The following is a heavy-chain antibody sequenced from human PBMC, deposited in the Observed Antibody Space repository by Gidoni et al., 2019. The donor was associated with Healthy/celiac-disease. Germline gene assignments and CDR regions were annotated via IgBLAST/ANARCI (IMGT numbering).Heavy chain of an antibody. CDR3: AREGDYGDYEFGY. CDR1: GGTFSSYA. V-gene: IGHV1-69*06. CDR2: IIPIFGTA. J-gene: IGHJ4*02. D-gene: IGHD4-17*01. Sequence: QVQLVQSGAEVKKPGSSVKVSCKASGGTFSSYAISWVRQAPGQGLEWMGGIIPIFGTANYEQKVQGRVTITADKSTRTAYMELSSLRSEDTAVYYCAREGDYGDYEFGYWGQGTLVTVSS.